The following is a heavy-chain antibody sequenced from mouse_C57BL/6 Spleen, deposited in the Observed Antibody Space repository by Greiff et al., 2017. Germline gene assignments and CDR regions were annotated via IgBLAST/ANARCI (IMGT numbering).Heavy chain of an antibody. CDR3: ARSYYYDGYYWYFDV. CDR2: IDPSDSET. J-gene: IGHJ1*03. Sequence: VKLMESGAELVRPGSSVKLSCKASGYTFTSYWMHWVKQRPIQGLEWIGNIDPSDSETHYNQKFKDKATLTVDKSSSTAYMQLSSLTSEDSAVYYCARSYYYDGYYWYFDVWGTGTTVTVSS. D-gene: IGHD2-3*01. CDR1: GYTFTSYW. V-gene: IGHV1-52*01.